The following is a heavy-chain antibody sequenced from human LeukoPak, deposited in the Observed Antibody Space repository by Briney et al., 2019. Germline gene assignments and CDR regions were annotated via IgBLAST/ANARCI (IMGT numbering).Heavy chain of an antibody. V-gene: IGHV1-2*02. Sequence: ASVKVSCKASGYTLTAYYIYWVRQAPGQGLEWMGWINPNSGGTDYAQNFHGRVTMTRDTSISTAYMELSRLRSDDTAVYYCARGYCSGGTCYLVENWLDPWGQGTLVTVSS. CDR1: GYTLTAYY. CDR3: ARGYCSGGTCYLVENWLDP. J-gene: IGHJ5*02. CDR2: INPNSGGT. D-gene: IGHD2-15*01.